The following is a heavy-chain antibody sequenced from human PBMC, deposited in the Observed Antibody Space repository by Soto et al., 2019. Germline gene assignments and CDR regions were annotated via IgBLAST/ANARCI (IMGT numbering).Heavy chain of an antibody. D-gene: IGHD1-26*01. CDR3: AKEGGLSGGYSISSSDYFDY. V-gene: IGHV3-30*18. Sequence: QVQLVESGGGVVQPGRSLRLSCVASGFTFSSYGMHWVRQAPGKGLEWVAIISYDGSNTYYADSVKGRFTISRDNSKNTLYRQMNILRAEDTSVYYCAKEGGLSGGYSISSSDYFDYWGQGTLVTVSS. CDR2: ISYDGSNT. CDR1: GFTFSSYG. J-gene: IGHJ4*02.